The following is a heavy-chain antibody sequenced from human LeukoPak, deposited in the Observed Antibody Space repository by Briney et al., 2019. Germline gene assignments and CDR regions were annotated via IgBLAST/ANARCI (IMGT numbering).Heavy chain of an antibody. V-gene: IGHV5-51*01. CDR3: ARQQVAYYYYYGMDV. J-gene: IGHJ6*04. CDR2: IYPGDSDT. D-gene: IGHD2-15*01. CDR1: GYSFTTYW. Sequence: GESLKISCKGSGYSFTTYWIAWVRQLPGKGLEWMGIIYPGDSDTRYSPSFQGQVTISADKSISTAFLQWSSLKASDTAMYYCARQQVAYYYYYGMDVWGKGTTVTVSS.